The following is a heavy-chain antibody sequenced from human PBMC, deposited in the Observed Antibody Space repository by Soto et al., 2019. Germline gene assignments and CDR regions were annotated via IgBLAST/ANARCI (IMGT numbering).Heavy chain of an antibody. CDR1: GFTFSSYG. V-gene: IGHV3-30*18. D-gene: IGHD5-12*01. CDR3: AKDPQDWLRSDFDY. Sequence: QVHLVESGGGVVHPGTSLTLSCAASGFTFSSYGMHWVRQAPGKGLEWVAVISHDGGNRYYADSVKGRFIISRDDSKKMLYLQMTSLRVEDTAVYYCAKDPQDWLRSDFDYWGQGTLVTVSS. J-gene: IGHJ4*02. CDR2: ISHDGGNR.